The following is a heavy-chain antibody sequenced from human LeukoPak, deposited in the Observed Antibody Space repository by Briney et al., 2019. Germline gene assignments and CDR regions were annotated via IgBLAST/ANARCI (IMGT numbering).Heavy chain of an antibody. J-gene: IGHJ4*02. D-gene: IGHD1-1*01. CDR1: GFTFSDFY. Sequence: GGSLRLSCAASGFTFSDFYMSWVRQAPGKGLEWVANIKKDGSERSYVDSVRDRFTISRDNAKNSLYLQMNSLRSEDTAMYYCARGGWSGYFIYWGQGALVTVSS. V-gene: IGHV3-7*01. CDR2: IKKDGSER. CDR3: ARGGWSGYFIY.